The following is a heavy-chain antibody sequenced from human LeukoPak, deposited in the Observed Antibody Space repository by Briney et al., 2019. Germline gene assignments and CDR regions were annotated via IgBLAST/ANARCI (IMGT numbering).Heavy chain of an antibody. CDR3: ALSPCSSTSCYTGPDAFDI. D-gene: IGHD2-2*02. CDR1: GYTLTELS. CDR2: FDPEDGET. J-gene: IGHJ3*02. V-gene: IGHV1-24*01. Sequence: ASVKVSCKVSGYTLTELSMHWVRQAPGKGLEWMGGFDPEDGETIYAQKFQGRVTMTEDTSTDTAYMELSRLRSEDTAVYYCALSPCSSTSCYTGPDAFDIWGQETMVTVSS.